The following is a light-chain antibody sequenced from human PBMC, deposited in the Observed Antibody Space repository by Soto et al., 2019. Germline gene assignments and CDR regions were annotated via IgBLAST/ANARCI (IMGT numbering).Light chain of an antibody. Sequence: DIVMTQSPDSLAVSVGERATINCKSSQSVLYSSNNENYLAWYQQRPGQPPKLLIYWASTRESGVPDRFSGSGSGTDFTLTISSLQAEDVAVYYCQQSYSTPYTFGQGTKLEIK. CDR1: QSVLYSSNNENY. J-gene: IGKJ2*01. CDR2: WAS. CDR3: QQSYSTPYT. V-gene: IGKV4-1*01.